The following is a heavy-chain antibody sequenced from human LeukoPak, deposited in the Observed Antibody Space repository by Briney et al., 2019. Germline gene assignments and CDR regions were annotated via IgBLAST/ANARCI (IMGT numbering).Heavy chain of an antibody. CDR2: ISWNSGSI. J-gene: IGHJ4*02. Sequence: PGGSLRLSCAASGFTFDDYAMHWVRQAPGKGLEWVSGISWNSGSIGYADSVKGRFTISRDNAKNSLYLQMNSLRAEDTALYYCAKGYSGYDLAGYFDYWGQGTLVTVSS. V-gene: IGHV3-9*01. CDR3: AKGYSGYDLAGYFDY. D-gene: IGHD5-12*01. CDR1: GFTFDDYA.